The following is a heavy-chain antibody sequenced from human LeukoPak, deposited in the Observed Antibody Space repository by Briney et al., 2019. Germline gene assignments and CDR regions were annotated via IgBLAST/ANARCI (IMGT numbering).Heavy chain of an antibody. Sequence: NPGGSLRLSCAASGFTFSSYSMNWVRQAPGKGLEWVSSISSSSSYIYYADSVKGRFTISRDNAKNSLYLQMNSLRAEDTAVYYCARVFNTYYYDSSGYGDAFDIWGQGTMVTVSS. CDR1: GFTFSSYS. CDR3: ARVFNTYYYDSSGYGDAFDI. CDR2: ISSSSSYI. J-gene: IGHJ3*02. D-gene: IGHD3-22*01. V-gene: IGHV3-21*01.